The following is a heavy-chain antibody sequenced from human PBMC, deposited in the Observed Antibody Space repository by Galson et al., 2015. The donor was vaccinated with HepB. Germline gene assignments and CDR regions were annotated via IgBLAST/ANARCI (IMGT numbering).Heavy chain of an antibody. J-gene: IGHJ6*02. V-gene: IGHV3-13*01. CDR2: IGTAGDT. CDR3: ARRLGITVGGVINGMDV. CDR1: GFTFSSYD. Sequence: SLRLSCAASGFTFSSYDMHWVRQATGKGLEWVSAIGTAGDTYYPGSVKGRFTISRENAKNSLYLQMNSLRAGDTAVYYCARRLGITVGGVINGMDVWGQGTTVTVSS. D-gene: IGHD3-16*02.